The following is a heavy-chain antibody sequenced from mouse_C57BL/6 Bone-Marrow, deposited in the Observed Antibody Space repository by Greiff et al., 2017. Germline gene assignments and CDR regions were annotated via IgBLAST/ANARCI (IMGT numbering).Heavy chain of an antibody. J-gene: IGHJ4*01. CDR2: IHPNRGST. CDR3: AYDYDGAMDY. V-gene: IGHV1-64*01. Sequence: QVQLQQPGAELVKPGASVTLSCKASGYTFTRYWMHWVKQRPGQGLEWIGMIHPNRGSTNYNEKFKSKATLTVDKSSSTAYMQLSSLTSEDSAVYYCAYDYDGAMDYWGQGTAVTVSS. CDR1: GYTFTRYW. D-gene: IGHD2-4*01.